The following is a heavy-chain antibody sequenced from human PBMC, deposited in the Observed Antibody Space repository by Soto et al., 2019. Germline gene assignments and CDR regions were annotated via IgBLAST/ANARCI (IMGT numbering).Heavy chain of an antibody. V-gene: IGHV3-33*01. CDR3: ARDALDLNRYYYYGMDV. Sequence: ESGGGVVQPGRSLRLSCAASGFTFSSYGMHWVRQAPGKGLEWVAVIWYDGSNKYYADSVKGRFTISRDNSKNTLYLQMNSLRAEDTAVYYCARDALDLNRYYYYGMDVWGQGTTVTVSS. CDR2: IWYDGSNK. J-gene: IGHJ6*02. CDR1: GFTFSSYG.